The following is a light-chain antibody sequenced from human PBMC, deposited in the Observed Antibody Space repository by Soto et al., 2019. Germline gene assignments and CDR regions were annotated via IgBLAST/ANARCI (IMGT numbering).Light chain of an antibody. CDR1: QSVSNNY. CDR3: QQYGSSGT. V-gene: IGKV3-20*01. Sequence: EIVFTQSPGTLSLSPGERATLSCRASQSVSNNYLAWYQQKPGQAPRLLIYGSSNRATGIPDRFSGSGSGTDFTLTITRLEPEDFAVYYCQQYGSSGTFGQGTKGDIK. J-gene: IGKJ1*01. CDR2: GSS.